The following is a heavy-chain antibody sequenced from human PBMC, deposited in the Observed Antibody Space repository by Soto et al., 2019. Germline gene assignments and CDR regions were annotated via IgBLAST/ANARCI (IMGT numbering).Heavy chain of an antibody. V-gene: IGHV4-38-2*01. Sequence: SETLSLTCAVSGYSISSGYYWGWIRQPPGKGLEWIGSIYHSGSTYYNPSLKSRVTISVDTSKNQFSLKLSSVTAADTAVYYCASMVTAXXXXXXXXGQGTLVTVSS. CDR3: ASMVTAXXXXXXX. CDR1: GYSISSGYY. J-gene: IGHJ4*02. CDR2: IYHSGST. D-gene: IGHD2-21*02.